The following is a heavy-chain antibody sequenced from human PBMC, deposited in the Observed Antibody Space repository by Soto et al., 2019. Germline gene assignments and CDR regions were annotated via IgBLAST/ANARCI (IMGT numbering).Heavy chain of an antibody. CDR1: GFSVRNSY. CDR3: ARDRSDSSRADSFDI. V-gene: IGHV3-53*01. CDR2: IYRGRAT. J-gene: IGHJ3*02. Sequence: EVQLVESGGGLIQPGGSLRLSCAVYGFSVRNSYMSWVRQAPGKGLEWISVIYRGRATYYADSVKGRFTISRDDSRNTVYLQMNSLTTEDTAVYFCARDRSDSSRADSFDIWGQGTMVTFYS. D-gene: IGHD6-25*01.